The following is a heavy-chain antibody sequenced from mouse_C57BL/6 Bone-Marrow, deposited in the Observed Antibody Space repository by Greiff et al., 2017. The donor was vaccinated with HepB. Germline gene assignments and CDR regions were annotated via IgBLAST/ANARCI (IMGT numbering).Heavy chain of an antibody. CDR1: GFTFSDYY. CDR2: INYDGSST. J-gene: IGHJ1*03. D-gene: IGHD4-1*01. CDR3: ARANWDVWYFDV. Sequence: EVQRVESEGGLVQPGSSMKLSCTASGFTFSDYYMAWVRQVPEKGLEWVANINYDGSSTYYLDSLKSRFIISRDNAKNILYLQMSSLKSEDTATYYCARANWDVWYFDVWGTGTTVTVAS. V-gene: IGHV5-16*01.